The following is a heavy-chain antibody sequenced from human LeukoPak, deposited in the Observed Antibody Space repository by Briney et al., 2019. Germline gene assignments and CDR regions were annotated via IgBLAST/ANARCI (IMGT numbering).Heavy chain of an antibody. D-gene: IGHD3-3*01. CDR3: ARGRGYDFWSGYSGHYFDY. V-gene: IGHV4-34*01. Sequence: SETLSLTCAVYGGSFSGYYWSWIRQPPGKGLEWIGEVNHSGSTNYNPSLKSRVTISVDTSKNQFSLKLSSVTAADTAVYYCARGRGYDFWSGYSGHYFDYWGQGTLVTVSS. CDR1: GGSFSGYY. J-gene: IGHJ4*02. CDR2: VNHSGST.